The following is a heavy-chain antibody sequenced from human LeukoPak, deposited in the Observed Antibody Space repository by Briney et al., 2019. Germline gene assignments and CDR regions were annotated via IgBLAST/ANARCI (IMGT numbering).Heavy chain of an antibody. CDR3: ARHRAYSSSSPFDY. V-gene: IGHV4-59*08. J-gene: IGHJ4*02. D-gene: IGHD6-6*01. CDR2: IYYSGST. CDR1: GGSISSYY. Sequence: SETLSLTCTVSGGSISSYYWSWIRQPPGKGLEWIGYIYYSGSTNYNPSLKSRVTISVDTSKNQFSLKLSSVTAADTAVYYCARHRAYSSSSPFDYWGQGTLVTVSS.